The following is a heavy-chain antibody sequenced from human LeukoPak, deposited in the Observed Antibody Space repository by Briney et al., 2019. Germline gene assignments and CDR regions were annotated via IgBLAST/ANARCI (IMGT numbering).Heavy chain of an antibody. CDR1: GFTFSNSA. CDR2: IVVGSSNT. J-gene: IGHJ4*02. Sequence: SVKVSCKASGFTFSNSAVQWVRQARGQRLEWKGWIVVGSSNTNYAQKFQERVTITRDMSTRTAYMELSSLRSEDTAVYYCAADIVGAQLHWGQGTLVTVSS. D-gene: IGHD1-26*01. V-gene: IGHV1-58*01. CDR3: AADIVGAQLH.